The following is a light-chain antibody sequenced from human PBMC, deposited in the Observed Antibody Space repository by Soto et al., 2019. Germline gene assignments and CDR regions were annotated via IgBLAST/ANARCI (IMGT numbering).Light chain of an antibody. CDR1: QSVSST. CDR2: DAS. V-gene: IGKV3-11*01. Sequence: EIVLTQSPGTLSLSPGERATLSCRASQSVSSTKLAWYQQKPGQAPRLLIYDASNRATGIPARFSGSGSGTDFTLTISSLEPEDFAVYYCQQRSNWPITFGQGTRLEI. CDR3: QQRSNWPIT. J-gene: IGKJ5*01.